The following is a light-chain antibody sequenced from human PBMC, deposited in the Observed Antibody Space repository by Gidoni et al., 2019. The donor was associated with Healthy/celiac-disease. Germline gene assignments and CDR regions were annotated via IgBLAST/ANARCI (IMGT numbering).Light chain of an antibody. CDR2: AAS. J-gene: IGKJ1*01. CDR3: KQSYSTPWT. CDR1: QSISSY. V-gene: IGKV1-39*01. Sequence: DSQMTQSPSSLSASVGDRVTITCRPSQSISSYLNWYQQKPGKAPKLLIYAASSLQSGVPSRFSGSGSGTDFTLTISSLQPEDFATYYCKQSYSTPWTFGQGTKVEIK.